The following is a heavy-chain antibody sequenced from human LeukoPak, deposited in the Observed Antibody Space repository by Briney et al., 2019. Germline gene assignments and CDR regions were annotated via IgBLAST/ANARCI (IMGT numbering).Heavy chain of an antibody. CDR1: GFTFSSYW. J-gene: IGHJ4*02. D-gene: IGHD3-22*01. CDR3: ARATLDYDSSGYFAY. Sequence: GGSLRLSCAASGFTFSSYWMSWVRQAPGKGLEWVANIKQDGSEKYYVDSVKGRFTISRDNAKNSLYLQMNSLRAEDTAVYYCARATLDYDSSGYFAYWGQGTLVTVSS. CDR2: IKQDGSEK. V-gene: IGHV3-7*01.